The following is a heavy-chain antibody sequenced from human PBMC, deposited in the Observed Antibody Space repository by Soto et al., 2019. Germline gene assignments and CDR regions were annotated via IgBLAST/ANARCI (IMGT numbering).Heavy chain of an antibody. CDR1: GYTFTSYA. CDR2: INAGNGNT. J-gene: IGHJ4*02. Sequence: ASVKVSXKASGYTFTSYAMHWVRQAPGQRLEWMGWINAGNGNTKYSQNFQGRVTITRDTSASTAYLELSSLRSEDTAVYYCARRGTAPDCSSTSWHVLEYWGQGTLVTVSS. CDR3: ARRGTAPDCSSTSWHVLEY. V-gene: IGHV1-3*01. D-gene: IGHD2-2*01.